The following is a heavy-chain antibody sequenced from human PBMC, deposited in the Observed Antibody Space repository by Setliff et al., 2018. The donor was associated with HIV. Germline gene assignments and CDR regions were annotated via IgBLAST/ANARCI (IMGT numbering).Heavy chain of an antibody. CDR2: IYPGDSDT. D-gene: IGHD3-22*01. V-gene: IGHV5-51*01. CDR1: GYSLTTYW. Sequence: PGESLKISCKGSGYSLTTYWIGWVRQMPGKGLEWMGIIYPGDSDTRYSPSFQGQVTISADKSISTAYLQWSSLKASDTAMYYCARLRDSSGYYYVGGAFDIWGQGTMVTVSS. J-gene: IGHJ3*02. CDR3: ARLRDSSGYYYVGGAFDI.